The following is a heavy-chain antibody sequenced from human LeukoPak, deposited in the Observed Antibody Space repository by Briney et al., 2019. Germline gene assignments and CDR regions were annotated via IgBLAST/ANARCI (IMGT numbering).Heavy chain of an antibody. CDR2: IYYSGST. CDR1: GGSISSHY. D-gene: IGHD3-22*01. Sequence: PSETLSLTCTVSGGSISSHYRSWIRQPPGKGLEWIGYIYYSGSTNYNPSLKSRVTISVDTSKNQFSLKLSSVTAADTAVYYCARERGAYYYDSREPLFDPWGQGTLVTVSS. CDR3: ARERGAYYYDSREPLFDP. V-gene: IGHV4-59*11. J-gene: IGHJ5*02.